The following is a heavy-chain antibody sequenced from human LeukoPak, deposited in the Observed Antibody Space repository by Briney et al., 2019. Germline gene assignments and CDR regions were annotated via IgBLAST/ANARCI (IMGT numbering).Heavy chain of an antibody. J-gene: IGHJ4*02. CDR2: IYHSGST. V-gene: IGHV4-38-2*02. D-gene: IGHD4-17*01. CDR1: GYSISSGYY. CDR3: ARILTVTTYFDY. Sequence: SETLSLTCTVSGYSISSGYYWGWIRQPPGKGLEWIGSIYHSGSTYYNPSLKSRVTISVDTSKNQFSLKLSSVTAADTAVYYCARILTVTTYFDYWGQGTLVTVSS.